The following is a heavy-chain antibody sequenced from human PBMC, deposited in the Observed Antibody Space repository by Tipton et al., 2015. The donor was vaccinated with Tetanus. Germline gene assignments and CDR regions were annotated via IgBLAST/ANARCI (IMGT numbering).Heavy chain of an antibody. Sequence: TLSLTCSVSGASISTLNYYWAWIRQPPGRGLEWIGAISYRGETHFNPSLGSRVSMSVDTSKNQFSVDLSSVTAADTAVYYCARNTVAGTVTFDYWGQGTLVTVSS. D-gene: IGHD6-19*01. CDR1: GASISTLNYY. CDR2: ISYRGET. V-gene: IGHV4-39*01. J-gene: IGHJ4*02. CDR3: ARNTVAGTVTFDY.